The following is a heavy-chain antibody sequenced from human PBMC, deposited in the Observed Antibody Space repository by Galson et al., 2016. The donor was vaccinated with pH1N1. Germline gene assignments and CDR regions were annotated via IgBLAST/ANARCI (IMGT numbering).Heavy chain of an antibody. CDR2: IWYDGSNK. CDR3: ARGFHSFDI. V-gene: IGHV3-33*01. CDR1: GFTFSSYG. J-gene: IGHJ3*02. Sequence: SLRLSCAASGFTFSSYGMHWVRQAPGKGLEWVAVIWYDGSNKYYADSVKGRFTISRDNSKNTLYLQMNSLKSEDTAIYYCARGFHSFDIWGQGTMVTVSS.